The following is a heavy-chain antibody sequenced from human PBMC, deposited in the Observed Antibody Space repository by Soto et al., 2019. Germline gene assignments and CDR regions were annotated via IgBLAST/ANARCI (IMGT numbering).Heavy chain of an antibody. V-gene: IGHV1-18*01. Sequence: QVQLVQSGAEVKKPGASVKVSCKASGYNLMTYGINSVRQAPGQGLEWVAWISAYNGTRYSAQNFQGRVTMTTDAHTSTAYMELRSLRSDDTAIYFCARGTYKDFWGQGTLVTVSS. CDR1: GYNLMTYG. CDR2: ISAYNGTR. J-gene: IGHJ4*02. CDR3: ARGTYKDF. D-gene: IGHD1-1*01.